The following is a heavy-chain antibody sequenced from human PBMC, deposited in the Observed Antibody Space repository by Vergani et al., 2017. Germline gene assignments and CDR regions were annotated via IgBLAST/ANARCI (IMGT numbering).Heavy chain of an antibody. J-gene: IGHJ4*02. CDR2: INAGNGNT. D-gene: IGHD1-14*01. CDR1: GYTFTSYG. CDR3: ARRNNFDY. V-gene: IGHV1-3*01. Sequence: QVQLVQSGAEVKKPGASVKVSCKASGYTFTSYGISWVRQAPGQRLEWMGWINAGNGNTKYSQKFQGRVTITRDTSASTAYMELSSLRSEDTAVYYCARRNNFDYWGQGTLVTVSS.